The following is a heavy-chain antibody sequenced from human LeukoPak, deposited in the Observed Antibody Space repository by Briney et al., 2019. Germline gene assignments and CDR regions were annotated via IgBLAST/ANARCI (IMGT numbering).Heavy chain of an antibody. D-gene: IGHD5-18*01. CDR3: ARDGMDTAMVPFDY. J-gene: IGHJ4*02. V-gene: IGHV1-18*04. CDR1: GYTFTSYG. Sequence: ASVKVSCKASGYTFTSYGISWVRQAPGQGLEWMVWISAYNGNTNYAQKLQGRVTMTTDTSTSTAYMELRSLRSDDTAVYYCARDGMDTAMVPFDYWGQGTLVTVSS. CDR2: ISAYNGNT.